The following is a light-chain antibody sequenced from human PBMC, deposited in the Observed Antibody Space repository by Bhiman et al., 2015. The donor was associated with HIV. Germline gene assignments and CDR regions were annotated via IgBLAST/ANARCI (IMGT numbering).Light chain of an antibody. Sequence: QPVLTQPPSVSGAPGQRVTISCTGSSSNIGAGYDVHWYQQLPGTAPKLLIYGNSNRPSGVPDRFSGSRSGTSASLDISGLQPGDEGLYICAAWDDSPSGLTWVFGGGTYVTVL. V-gene: IGLV1-40*01. J-gene: IGLJ3*02. CDR3: AAWDDSPSGLTWV. CDR1: SSNIGAGYD. CDR2: GNS.